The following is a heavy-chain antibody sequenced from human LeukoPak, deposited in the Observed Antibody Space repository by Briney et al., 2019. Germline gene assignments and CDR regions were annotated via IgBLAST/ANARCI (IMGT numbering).Heavy chain of an antibody. CDR2: ISWDGGST. CDR3: AKGPGEVAAAGDSYFQH. J-gene: IGHJ1*01. CDR1: GFTFDDYT. Sequence: GGSLRLSCAASGFTFDDYTVHWVRQAPGKGLEWVSLISWDGGSTYYADSVKGRFTISRDNSKNSLYLQMNSLRTEDTALYYCAKGPGEVAAAGDSYFQHWGQGTLVTVSS. V-gene: IGHV3-43*01. D-gene: IGHD6-13*01.